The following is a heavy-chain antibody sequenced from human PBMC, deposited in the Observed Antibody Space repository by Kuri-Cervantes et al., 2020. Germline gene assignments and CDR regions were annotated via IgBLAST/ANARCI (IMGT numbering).Heavy chain of an antibody. CDR3: ARLTRTTGTQCYYFDY. CDR2: IYHSGST. J-gene: IGHJ4*02. Sequence: ETLSLTCAVSGYSISSGYYWGWIRQPLEKGLVWIGSIYHSGSTYYNPSLKSRVTISVDTSKNQFSLKLSSVTAADTAVYYCARLTRTTGTQCYYFDYWGQGTLVTVSS. V-gene: IGHV4-38-2*01. CDR1: GYSISSGYY. D-gene: IGHD1-7*01.